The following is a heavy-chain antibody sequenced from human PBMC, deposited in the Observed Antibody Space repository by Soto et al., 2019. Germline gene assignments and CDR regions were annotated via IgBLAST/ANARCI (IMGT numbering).Heavy chain of an antibody. CDR2: IWYDGSNK. Sequence: GGSLRLSWPASGFTFSSYGMHWVRQSPGNRLEWVAVIWYDGSNKYYADSVKGRFTISRDNSKNTLYLQMNSLRAEDTAVYYCARDKLPGYDSSGYYYGYWGQGTLVTVSS. V-gene: IGHV3-33*01. CDR3: ARDKLPGYDSSGYYYGY. J-gene: IGHJ4*02. D-gene: IGHD3-22*01. CDR1: GFTFSSYG.